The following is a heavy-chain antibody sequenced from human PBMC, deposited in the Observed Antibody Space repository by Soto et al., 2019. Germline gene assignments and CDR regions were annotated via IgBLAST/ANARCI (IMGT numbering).Heavy chain of an antibody. V-gene: IGHV3-48*01. CDR1: GFTFSSYS. J-gene: IGHJ4*02. Sequence: EVQLVESGGGLVQPGGSLRLSCAASGFTFSSYSMNWVRQAPGKGLEWVSYISSSSSTIYYADSVKGRFTISRDNAKNSLYLQMNSLRAEDTAVYYCARDLNLVVPAAVGDYWGQGTLVTVSS. CDR2: ISSSSSTI. CDR3: ARDLNLVVPAAVGDY. D-gene: IGHD2-2*01.